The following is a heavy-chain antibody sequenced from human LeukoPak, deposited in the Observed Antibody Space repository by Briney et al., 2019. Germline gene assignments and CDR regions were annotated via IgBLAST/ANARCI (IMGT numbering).Heavy chain of an antibody. CDR2: IYWDDDR. Sequence: KLSGPTLVNPTQTLTLTCTFSGFSLNTRGVGVGWIRQPPGRALEWPALIYWDDDRRYSPSLKSRLTITKDTSKNQVVLTMTNMDPVDTATYFCAHRKNYYDSSVFDNWGQGTLVTVSS. J-gene: IGHJ4*02. CDR3: AHRKNYYDSSVFDN. V-gene: IGHV2-5*02. D-gene: IGHD3-22*01. CDR1: GFSLNTRGVG.